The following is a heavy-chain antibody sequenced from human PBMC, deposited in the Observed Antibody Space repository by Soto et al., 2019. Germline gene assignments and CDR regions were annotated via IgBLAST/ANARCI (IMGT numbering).Heavy chain of an antibody. CDR1: DSTIRRYA. D-gene: IGHD3-16*01. J-gene: IGHJ3*01. CDR2: ITGNSARI. Sequence: GGSLRLSXAASDSTIRRYAMSWVRQAPGKGLEWVSGITGNSARIYYADSVKGRFSISRDNSKNTLYLQMDTLRAEDTAVYYCAKNGDFDYDAFDVWGQGTVVTVSS. V-gene: IGHV3-23*01. CDR3: AKNGDFDYDAFDV.